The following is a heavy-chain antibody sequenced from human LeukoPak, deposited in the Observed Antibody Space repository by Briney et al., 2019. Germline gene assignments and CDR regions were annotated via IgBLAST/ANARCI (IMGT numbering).Heavy chain of an antibody. J-gene: IGHJ4*02. Sequence: GSLRLSCAASGFTFSSYWMSWVRQAPGKGLEWVANIKHDGSEEYYVDSVKGRFTISRDNAKNSLYLQMNSLRAEDTAVYYCARESVYYYDSSGYFDYWGQGTLVTVSS. V-gene: IGHV3-7*01. CDR3: ARESVYYYDSSGYFDY. D-gene: IGHD3-22*01. CDR2: IKHDGSEE. CDR1: GFTFSSYW.